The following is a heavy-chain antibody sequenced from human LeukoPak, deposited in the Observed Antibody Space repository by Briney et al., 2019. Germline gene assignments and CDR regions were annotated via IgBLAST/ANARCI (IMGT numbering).Heavy chain of an antibody. CDR2: ISGSGGST. J-gene: IGHJ4*02. Sequence: GGSLRLSCAASGFTFNSYAMSWVRQAPGKGLEWVSAISGSGGSTYYADSVKGRFTISRGNSKNTLYLQMNSLRAEDTAVYYCAKLRLDSGWRGRFDYWGQGTLVTVSS. D-gene: IGHD6-19*01. CDR1: GFTFNSYA. CDR3: AKLRLDSGWRGRFDY. V-gene: IGHV3-23*01.